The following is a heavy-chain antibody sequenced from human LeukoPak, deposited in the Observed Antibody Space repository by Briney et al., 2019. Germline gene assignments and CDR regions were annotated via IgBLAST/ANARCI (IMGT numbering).Heavy chain of an antibody. CDR1: GGSVSSGGYY. D-gene: IGHD6-13*01. V-gene: IGHV4-30-2*01. CDR2: IYHSGST. J-gene: IGHJ4*02. CDR3: ARDHNSSWSFGY. Sequence: TQTLSLTCTVSGGSVSSGGYYWSWIRQPPGKGLEWIGYIYHSGSTFYNPSLKSRVTISVDRSKNQFSLNLSSVTAADTAVYYCARDHNSSWSFGYWGQGTLVTVSS.